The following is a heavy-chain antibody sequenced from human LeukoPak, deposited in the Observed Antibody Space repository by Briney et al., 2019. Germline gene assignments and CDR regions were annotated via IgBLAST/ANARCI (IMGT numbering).Heavy chain of an antibody. CDR3: AKGGYYYDSSGYSQFDY. CDR1: GFTFSSYA. Sequence: PGGSLRLSCAASGFTFSSYAMSWVRQAPGKGLEWVSAISGSGGSTYYADSVKGRFTISRDNSKNTLYLQMNSLRAEDTAVYYCAKGGYYYDSSGYSQFDYWGQETLVTVSS. V-gene: IGHV3-23*01. CDR2: ISGSGGST. J-gene: IGHJ4*02. D-gene: IGHD3-22*01.